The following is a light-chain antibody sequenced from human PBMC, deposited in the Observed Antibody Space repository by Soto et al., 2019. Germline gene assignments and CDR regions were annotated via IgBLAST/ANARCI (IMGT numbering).Light chain of an antibody. J-gene: IGLJ2*01. CDR1: SSNIGVNP. Sequence: QSVVTQPPSASGTPGQGVTISCSGSSSNIGVNPVNWYQQLPGPAPKLLIYSNNLRPSGVPDRFSGSKSGTSASLAIRGLQSEDEADYHCASWDDSLNGVVFGGGTKLAVL. CDR3: ASWDDSLNGVV. CDR2: SNN. V-gene: IGLV1-44*01.